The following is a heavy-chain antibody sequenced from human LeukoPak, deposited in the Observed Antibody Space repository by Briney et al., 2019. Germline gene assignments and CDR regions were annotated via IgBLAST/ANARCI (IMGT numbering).Heavy chain of an antibody. D-gene: IGHD3-10*01. Sequence: SDTLSLTCTVSGRSISIYYWSWIRQPPGKGLEWIGYIYYSGSTNYNPSLKSRVTISVDTSKNQFSLKLSSVTAADTAVYYCARETSGRGYFDYWGQGTLVTVSS. CDR3: ARETSGRGYFDY. CDR2: IYYSGST. CDR1: GRSISIYY. J-gene: IGHJ4*02. V-gene: IGHV4-59*01.